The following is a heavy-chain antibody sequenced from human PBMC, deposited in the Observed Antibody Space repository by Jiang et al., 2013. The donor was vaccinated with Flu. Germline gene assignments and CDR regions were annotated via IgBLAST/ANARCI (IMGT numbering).Heavy chain of an antibody. CDR2: TYYRSKWYN. CDR1: GDSVSSNSAA. V-gene: IGHV6-1*01. CDR3: ARVPSKWELPNYYYGMDV. J-gene: IGHJ6*02. D-gene: IGHD1-26*01. Sequence: QTLSLTCAISGDSVSSNSAAWNWIRQSPSRGLEWLGRTYYRSKWYNDYAVSVKSRITINPDTSKNQFSLQLNSVTPEDTAVYYCARVPSKWELPNYYYGMDVWGQGTTVTVSS.